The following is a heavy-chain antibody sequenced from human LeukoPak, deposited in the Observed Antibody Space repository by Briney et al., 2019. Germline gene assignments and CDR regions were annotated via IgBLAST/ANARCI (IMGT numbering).Heavy chain of an antibody. Sequence: PGGSLRLSCAASGFTFSSYEVNWVRQAPDKGLEWLSYISSSGSTIYYAGSVKGRYTISRDNAKNSLYLQMNGLRAEDTAVYYCARVGGCSSTSCYTPWNYYGMDVWGQGTTVTVSS. J-gene: IGHJ6*02. D-gene: IGHD2-2*02. CDR3: ARVGGCSSTSCYTPWNYYGMDV. CDR2: ISSSGSTI. CDR1: GFTFSSYE. V-gene: IGHV3-48*03.